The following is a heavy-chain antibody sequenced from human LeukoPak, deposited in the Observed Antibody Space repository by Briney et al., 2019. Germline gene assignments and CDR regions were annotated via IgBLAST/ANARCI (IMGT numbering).Heavy chain of an antibody. CDR1: GYTFTSYY. CDR2: INPSGGST. D-gene: IGHD3-22*01. CDR3: ARDRYYYDSSGYANDAFDI. J-gene: IGHJ3*02. Sequence: ASVKVSCKASGYTFTSYYMHRVRQAPGQGLEWMGIINPSGGSTSYAQKFQGRVTMTRDTSTSTVYMELSSLRSEDTAVYYCARDRYYYDSSGYANDAFDIWGQGTMVTVSS. V-gene: IGHV1-46*01.